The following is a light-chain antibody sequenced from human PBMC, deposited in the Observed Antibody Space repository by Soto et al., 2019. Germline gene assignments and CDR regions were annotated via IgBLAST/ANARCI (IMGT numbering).Light chain of an antibody. CDR1: SSNIGSNY. J-gene: IGLJ1*01. CDR2: RNN. CDR3: AAWDDRLYV. Sequence: QSVLTQPPSASGTPGQRVTISCSGSSSNIGSNYVYWYQQLPGTAPKLLIYRNNQRPSGVPDRFSGSRSGTSASLAISGLQSEDEADYYCAAWDDRLYVFGTGTKLTVL. V-gene: IGLV1-47*01.